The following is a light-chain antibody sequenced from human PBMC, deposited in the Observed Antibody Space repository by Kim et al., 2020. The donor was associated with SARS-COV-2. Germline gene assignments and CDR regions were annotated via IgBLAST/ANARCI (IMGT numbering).Light chain of an antibody. V-gene: IGLV1-44*01. CDR3: ATWDDRLNGPV. CDR1: SSNIGSNT. J-gene: IGLJ1*01. Sequence: QSVLTQPPSASGTPGQRVTISCSGSSSNIGSNTVNWYQQLPGTAPKLLIYSNNQRPSGVPDRVSGSKSGTSASLAISGLQSECEADSYCATWDDRLNGPVFGTGPRVTVL. CDR2: SNN.